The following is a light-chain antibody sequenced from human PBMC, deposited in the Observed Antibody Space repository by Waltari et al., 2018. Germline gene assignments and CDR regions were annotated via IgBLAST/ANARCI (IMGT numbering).Light chain of an antibody. CDR1: TSNIESNF. CDR3: ASSDDSGTGVV. J-gene: IGLJ3*02. V-gene: IGLV1-44*01. CDR2: SNY. Sequence: QSMLPQAPSASVAPGQRVPISCSGGTSNIESNFVNWYQHRPGSAPKLLIYSNYQRPSGVPARFSGSKSGTTASLSIRGVQAEDEADYYCASSDDSGTGVVFGGGTKLTVL.